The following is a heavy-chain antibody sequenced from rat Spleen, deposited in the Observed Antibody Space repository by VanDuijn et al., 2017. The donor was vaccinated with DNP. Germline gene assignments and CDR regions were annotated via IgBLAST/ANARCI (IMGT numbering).Heavy chain of an antibody. CDR1: GFSLTNYA. Sequence: QVQLKESGPGLVQPSQTLSLTCTVSGFSLTNYAVGWVRQPPGKGLEWIAAVSSGGNTYYNSGLKSRLSISQDTSKSQVFLKMNSLQTEDTAIYFCTRVYYSAEDWFAYWGQGTLVTVSS. CDR3: TRVYYSAEDWFAY. V-gene: IGHV2S12*01. D-gene: IGHD1-1*01. CDR2: VSSGGNT. J-gene: IGHJ3*01.